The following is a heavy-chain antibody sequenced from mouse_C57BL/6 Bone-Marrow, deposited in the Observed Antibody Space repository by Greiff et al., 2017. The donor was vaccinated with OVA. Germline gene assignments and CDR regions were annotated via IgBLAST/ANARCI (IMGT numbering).Heavy chain of an antibody. CDR1: GFSLTSYG. V-gene: IGHV2-2*01. J-gene: IGHJ3*01. CDR2: IWSGGST. Sequence: QVQLKESGPGLVQPSQSLSITCTVSGFSLTSYGVHWVRQSPGKGLEWLGVIWSGGSTDYNAAFISRLSISKDNSKSQVFFKMNRLQADDTAIYYCARPAYWGQGTLVTVSA. CDR3: ARPAY.